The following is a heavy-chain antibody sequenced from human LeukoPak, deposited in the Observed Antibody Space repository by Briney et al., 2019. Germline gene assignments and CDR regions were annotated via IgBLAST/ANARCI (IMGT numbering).Heavy chain of an antibody. V-gene: IGHV3-53*01. CDR2: IHSDGST. CDR3: ARDLDYYDSSGSHRRRNYFDY. J-gene: IGHJ4*02. Sequence: GGSLRLSCAASGFTVSSSYMSWVRQAPGKGLEWVSMIHSDGSTYYADSVKGRFTISRDTSKNTLYLQMNSLRGEDTAMYYCARDLDYYDSSGSHRRRNYFDYWGQGTLVTVSS. CDR1: GFTVSSSY. D-gene: IGHD3-22*01.